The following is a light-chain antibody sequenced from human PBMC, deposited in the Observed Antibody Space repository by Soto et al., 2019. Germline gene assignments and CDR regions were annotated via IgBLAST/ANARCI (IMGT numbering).Light chain of an antibody. CDR1: QNIYKY. Sequence: DIQMTQSPSTLSASVGDRVTISCLASQNIYKYLAWYQQKPGKAPNLLVYEASSLESGVPSRFRGSGSGTEFTLTISSLQPEDFEPYYCQQLNSYLWTFGQGTKVDIK. V-gene: IGKV1-5*03. CDR2: EAS. CDR3: QQLNSYLWT. J-gene: IGKJ1*01.